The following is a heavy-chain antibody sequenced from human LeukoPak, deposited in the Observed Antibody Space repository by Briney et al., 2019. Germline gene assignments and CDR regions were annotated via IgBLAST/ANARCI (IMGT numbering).Heavy chain of an antibody. CDR3: AMAVIGSGWTLDH. J-gene: IGHJ4*02. CDR1: GFTFTSYA. Sequence: GGSLRLSCAASGFTFTSYAMSWVRQAPGKGLEWVSSISGSGGSTSYADSVKGRFTISRDNSKNTLYLQVNSLRAEDTAAYYCAMAVIGSGWTLDHWGQGTLVTVSS. V-gene: IGHV3-23*01. D-gene: IGHD6-19*01. CDR2: ISGSGGST.